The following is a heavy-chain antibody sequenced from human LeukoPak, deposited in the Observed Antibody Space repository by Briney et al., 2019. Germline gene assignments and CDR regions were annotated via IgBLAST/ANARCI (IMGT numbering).Heavy chain of an antibody. J-gene: IGHJ5*02. CDR3: ARSGGDSSSSGGNWFDP. CDR2: INPNSGGT. Sequence: SVTVSCKACGYTFTGYYMHWVRQAPGQGLEWMGWINPNSGGTNYAQKFQGRVTMTRDTSISTAYMELSRLRSDDTAVYYCARSGGDSSSSGGNWFDPWGQGTLVTVSS. CDR1: GYTFTGYY. V-gene: IGHV1-2*02. D-gene: IGHD6-6*01.